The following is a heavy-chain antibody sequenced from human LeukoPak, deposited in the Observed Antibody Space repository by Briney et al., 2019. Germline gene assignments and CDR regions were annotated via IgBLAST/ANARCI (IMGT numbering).Heavy chain of an antibody. CDR3: AREYYYGSGRPNSENYYYYYYMDV. D-gene: IGHD3-10*01. J-gene: IGHJ6*03. CDR2: IRYDGSNK. Sequence: QPGGSLRLSCAASGFTFSSYGMHWVRQAPGKGLEWVAFIRYDGSNKYYADSVKGRFTISRDNSKNTLYLQMNSLRAEDTAVYYCAREYYYGSGRPNSENYYYYYYMDVWGKGTTVTVSS. CDR1: GFTFSSYG. V-gene: IGHV3-30*02.